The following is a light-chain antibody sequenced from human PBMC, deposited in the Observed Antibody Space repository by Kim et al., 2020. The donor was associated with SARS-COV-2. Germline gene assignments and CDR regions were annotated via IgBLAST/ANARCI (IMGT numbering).Light chain of an antibody. CDR1: SSNIGAGYD. CDR2: GNS. Sequence: RVTISCTGGSSNIGAGYDVHWYQQLPGTAPKLLIYGNSNRPSGVPDRFSGSKSGTSASLAITGLQAEDGADYYCQSYDSSLSGVVFGGGTQLTVL. V-gene: IGLV1-40*01. J-gene: IGLJ2*01. CDR3: QSYDSSLSGVV.